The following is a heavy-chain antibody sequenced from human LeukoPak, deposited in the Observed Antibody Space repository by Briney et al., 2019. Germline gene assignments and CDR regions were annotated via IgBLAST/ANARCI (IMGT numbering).Heavy chain of an antibody. Sequence: PGGSLRLSCAASGFTTSTFWMSWVRQAPGKGLEWVANIRPAGNEKYYVDSVKGRFTISRDNAENSLFLQMNNLSAEDTAVFYCARYRYNNFDYWGQGTLVTVSS. J-gene: IGHJ4*02. CDR1: GFTTSTFW. CDR3: ARYRYNNFDY. CDR2: IRPAGNEK. V-gene: IGHV3-7*01. D-gene: IGHD3-10*01.